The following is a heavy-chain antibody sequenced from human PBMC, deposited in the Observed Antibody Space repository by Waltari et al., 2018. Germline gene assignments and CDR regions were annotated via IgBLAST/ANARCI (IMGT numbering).Heavy chain of an antibody. CDR2: INYDGGEK. CDR3: ATYRWLGY. V-gene: IGHV3-7*03. CDR1: EFTFSTYW. Sequence: EVQLVESGGGLVQPGGSLRLSCEVSEFTFSTYWMTWVRQASGRGLEGVANINYDGGEKNYVDSVKGRCAISRGNARNSLYLQMNSLRAEDSAVYYCATYRWLGYWVQGTLVTVSS. D-gene: IGHD3-10*01. J-gene: IGHJ4*02.